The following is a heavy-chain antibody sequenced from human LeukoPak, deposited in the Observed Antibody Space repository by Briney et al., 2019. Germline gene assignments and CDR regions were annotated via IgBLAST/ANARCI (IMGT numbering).Heavy chain of an antibody. J-gene: IGHJ4*02. CDR1: GFTFSRYA. CDR2: TSGSGGST. CDR3: AKGTTGDTTLVDY. Sequence: GGSLRLSCAASGFTFSRYAMSWVRQAPGKGLEWVAGTSGSGGSTYYAHSVRGRFTISRDNSKSTLYLQMNNLRAEDTAIYYCAKGTTGDTTLVDYWGQGTLVTVSS. V-gene: IGHV3-23*01. D-gene: IGHD1-1*01.